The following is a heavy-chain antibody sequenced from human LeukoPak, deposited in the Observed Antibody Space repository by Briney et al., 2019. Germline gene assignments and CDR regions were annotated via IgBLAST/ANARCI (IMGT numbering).Heavy chain of an antibody. CDR2: ILYDGNSK. CDR3: TKDQNSNSWYTAFDI. V-gene: IGHV3-30*02. D-gene: IGHD6-13*01. Sequence: GGSLRLSCAASGFIFSSYGMHWVRQAPGKGLEWVAFILYDGNSKYYADSVKGRFTISRDNSKNILYLQTNSLRTEDTAVYYCTKDQNSNSWYTAFDIWGQGTMVTVSS. J-gene: IGHJ3*02. CDR1: GFIFSSYG.